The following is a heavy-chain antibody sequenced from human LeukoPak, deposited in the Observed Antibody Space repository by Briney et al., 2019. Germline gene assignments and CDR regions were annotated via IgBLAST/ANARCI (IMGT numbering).Heavy chain of an antibody. CDR3: TTTDGDYGIDY. Sequence: PGGSLRLSCAASGFTFSSYAMHWVRQASGKGLEWVGRIRSKANSYATAYAASVKGRFTISRDDSKNTAYLQMNSLKTEDTAVYYCTTTDGDYGIDYWGQGTLVTVSS. V-gene: IGHV3-73*01. D-gene: IGHD4-17*01. J-gene: IGHJ4*02. CDR1: GFTFSSYA. CDR2: IRSKANSYAT.